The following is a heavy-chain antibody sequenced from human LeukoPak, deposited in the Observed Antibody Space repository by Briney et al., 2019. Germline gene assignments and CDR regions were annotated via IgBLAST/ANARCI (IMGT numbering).Heavy chain of an antibody. CDR2: ISYDGSNK. D-gene: IGHD3-22*01. J-gene: IGHJ4*02. V-gene: IGHV3-30*18. Sequence: GGSLGLSCAASGFTFSSYGMHWVRQAPGKGLEWVAVISYDGSNKYYADSVKGRFTISRDNSKNTLYLQMNSLRAEDTAVYYCAKGSSYYYDSNGYFDYWGQGTLVTVSS. CDR1: GFTFSSYG. CDR3: AKGSSYYYDSNGYFDY.